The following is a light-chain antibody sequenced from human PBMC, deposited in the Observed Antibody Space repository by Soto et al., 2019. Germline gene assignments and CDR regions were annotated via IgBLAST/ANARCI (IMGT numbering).Light chain of an antibody. V-gene: IGKV1-39*01. CDR3: QQSDSSPT. CDR1: QSITNY. J-gene: IGKJ2*01. Sequence: DIQMTQSPSSLSASIGDRVTITCRASQSITNYLNWYQQTPEKAPKLLIYAASSLQDGVPARFSGSGSGTDFTLTSSSLQPEDFATYYCQQSDSSPTFGQGTKVEIK. CDR2: AAS.